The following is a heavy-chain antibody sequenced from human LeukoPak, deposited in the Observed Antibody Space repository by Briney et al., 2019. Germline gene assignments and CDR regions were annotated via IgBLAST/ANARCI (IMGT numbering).Heavy chain of an antibody. D-gene: IGHD2-15*01. CDR1: GFTFDDYA. Sequence: GGYLRLSCAASGFTFDDYAMHWVRQAPGKGLEWVSGISWNSGSIGYADSVKGRFTISRDNAKNSLYLQMNSLRAEDTALYYCATAGRLLSPFDYWGQGTLVTVSS. V-gene: IGHV3-9*01. CDR2: ISWNSGSI. CDR3: ATAGRLLSPFDY. J-gene: IGHJ4*02.